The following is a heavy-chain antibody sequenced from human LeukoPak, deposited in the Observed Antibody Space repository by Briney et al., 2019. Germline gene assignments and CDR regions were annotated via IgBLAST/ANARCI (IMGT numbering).Heavy chain of an antibody. CDR3: AKVPYSGYDYFDY. CDR1: GFTFSSYA. V-gene: IGHV3-23*01. J-gene: IGHJ4*02. Sequence: GGSLRLSCAASGFTFSSYAMSWVRQAPGKGLEWVSAISGSGGSTYYADSVKGRVTISRDNSKNTLYLQMNSLRAEDTAVYYCAKVPYSGYDYFDYWGQGTLVTVSS. D-gene: IGHD5-12*01. CDR2: ISGSGGST.